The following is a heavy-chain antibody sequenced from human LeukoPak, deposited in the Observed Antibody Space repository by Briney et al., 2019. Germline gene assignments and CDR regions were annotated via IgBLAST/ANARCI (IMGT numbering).Heavy chain of an antibody. CDR3: ARATGEVLLWFGELYPDGGPFDI. V-gene: IGHV4-4*09. Sequence: PSETLSLTCTVSGGSISSYYWSWIRQPPGKGLEWIGYIYTSGSTNYNPSLKSRVTISVDTSKNQFSLRLSSVTAADTAVYYCARATGEVLLWFGELYPDGGPFDIWGQGTMVTVSS. J-gene: IGHJ3*02. D-gene: IGHD3-10*01. CDR1: GGSISSYY. CDR2: IYTSGST.